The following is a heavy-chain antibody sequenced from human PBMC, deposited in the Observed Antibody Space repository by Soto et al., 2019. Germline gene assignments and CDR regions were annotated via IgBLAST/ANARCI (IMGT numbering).Heavy chain of an antibody. CDR3: ASDDEQLVPPHKGQDYGTDV. J-gene: IGHJ6*02. CDR1: GGTFSSYA. D-gene: IGHD6-13*01. V-gene: IGHV1-69*13. Sequence: SVKVSCKASGGTFSSYAISWVRQAPGQGLEWMGGIIPIFGTANYAQKFQGRVTITADESTSTAYMGLSSLRSEDTAVYYCASDDEQLVPPHKGQDYGTDVWGQGTTVTVSS. CDR2: IIPIFGTA.